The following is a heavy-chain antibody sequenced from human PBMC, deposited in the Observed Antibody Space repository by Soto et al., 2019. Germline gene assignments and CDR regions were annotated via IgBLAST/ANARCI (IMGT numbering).Heavy chain of an antibody. V-gene: IGHV3-23*01. D-gene: IGHD2-15*01. CDR2: TSGSGGST. Sequence: EVQLLESGGGLVQPGGSLRLSCAASGFTFSSYAMSWVRQAPGKGLEWVSATSGSGGSTYYADSVKGRFTIARDNSKNTLYLQMNSLRAEDTAVYYCAKYCSGGSCYPNWYFDRWGRGTLVTVSS. J-gene: IGHJ2*01. CDR3: AKYCSGGSCYPNWYFDR. CDR1: GFTFSSYA.